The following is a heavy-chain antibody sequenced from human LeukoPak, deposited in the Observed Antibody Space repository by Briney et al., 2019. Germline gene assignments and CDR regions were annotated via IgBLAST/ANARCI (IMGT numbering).Heavy chain of an antibody. D-gene: IGHD1-1*01. V-gene: IGHV4-39*01. Sequence: SETLSLTCTVSGGSISSSSYYWGWIRQPPGKGLEWIGSIYYSGSTYYNPSLKSRVTISVDTSKNQFSLKLSSVTAADTAVYYCARVRRTGTTTHFDYWGQGTLVTVSS. J-gene: IGHJ4*02. CDR2: IYYSGST. CDR1: GGSISSSSYY. CDR3: ARVRRTGTTTHFDY.